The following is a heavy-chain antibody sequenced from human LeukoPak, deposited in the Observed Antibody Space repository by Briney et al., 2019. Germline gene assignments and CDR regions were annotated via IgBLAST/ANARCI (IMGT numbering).Heavy chain of an antibody. CDR1: GFTFTTFG. V-gene: IGHV3-33*06. D-gene: IGHD1/OR15-1a*01. Sequence: PGGSLRLSCAASGFTFTTFGMHWVRQAPGTGLEWVAVIWYDGNNKYYADSVKGRFTISRDTSKNTLYLEINSLRVEDTAVYYCAKWAGSGEQTKRYFGPFDFWGQGTLVTVSS. CDR2: IWYDGNNK. CDR3: AKWAGSGEQTKRYFGPFDF. J-gene: IGHJ4*02.